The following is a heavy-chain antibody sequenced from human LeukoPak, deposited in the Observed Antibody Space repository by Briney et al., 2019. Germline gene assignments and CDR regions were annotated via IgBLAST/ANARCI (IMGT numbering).Heavy chain of an antibody. V-gene: IGHV3-48*03. Sequence: GGSLRLSCAASGFTFSSYEMNWVRQAPGKGLEWVSYISSSGSTIYYEDSVKGRFTISRDNAKNSLYLQMNSLRAEDTAVYYCARDRRDWDFGELLYDAFDIWGQGTMVTVSS. CDR1: GFTFSSYE. D-gene: IGHD3-10*01. CDR3: ARDRRDWDFGELLYDAFDI. J-gene: IGHJ3*02. CDR2: ISSSGSTI.